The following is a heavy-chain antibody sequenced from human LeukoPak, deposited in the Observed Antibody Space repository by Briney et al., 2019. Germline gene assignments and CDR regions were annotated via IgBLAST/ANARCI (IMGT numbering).Heavy chain of an antibody. Sequence: GESLKISCKGSGYSFTSYWIGWVRQTPGKGLEWMGIIYPGGPDTRYSPSFQGQVTISADKSISTAYLQWSSLKASDTAMYYCARRRYYYDSSGYPSNGFDYWGQGTLVTVSS. CDR2: IYPGGPDT. J-gene: IGHJ4*02. CDR3: ARRRYYYDSSGYPSNGFDY. D-gene: IGHD3-22*01. CDR1: GYSFTSYW. V-gene: IGHV5-51*01.